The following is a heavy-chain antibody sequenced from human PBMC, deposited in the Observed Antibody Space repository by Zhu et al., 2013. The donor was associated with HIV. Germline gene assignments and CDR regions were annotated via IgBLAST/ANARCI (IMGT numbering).Heavy chain of an antibody. CDR1: GGTFSSYA. V-gene: IGHV1-69*01. CDR2: IIPIFGTA. J-gene: IGHJ6*02. CDR3: ARVSPYYDSSGYYYPSYYGMDV. D-gene: IGHD3-22*01. Sequence: QVQLVQSGAEVKKPGSSVKVSCKASGGTFSSYAISWVRQAPGQGLEWMGGIIPIFGTANYAQKFQGRVTITADESTSTAYMELSSLRSEDTAVYYCARVSPYYDSSGYYYPSYYGMDVWGQGTTVTVSS.